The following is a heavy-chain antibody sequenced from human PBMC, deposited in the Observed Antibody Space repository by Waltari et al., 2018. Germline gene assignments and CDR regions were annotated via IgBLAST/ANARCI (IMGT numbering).Heavy chain of an antibody. J-gene: IGHJ6*03. Sequence: EVQLVESGGGLVQPGGSLRLSCAASGFTFSSYSMNWVRQAPGKGLEWVSYISSSSSTIYYADSVKGRFTISRDNAKNSLYLQMNSLRAEDTAVYYCARDWGPTVSDYMDVWGKGTTVTVSS. CDR2: ISSSSSTI. V-gene: IGHV3-48*04. CDR3: ARDWGPTVSDYMDV. CDR1: GFTFSSYS. D-gene: IGHD4-17*01.